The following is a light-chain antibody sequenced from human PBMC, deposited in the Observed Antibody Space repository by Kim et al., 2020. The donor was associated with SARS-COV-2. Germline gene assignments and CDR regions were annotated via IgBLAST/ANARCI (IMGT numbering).Light chain of an antibody. CDR1: NFGSKN. CDR2: RDS. CDR3: QVWDYSTVV. J-gene: IGLJ2*01. V-gene: IGLV3-9*01. Sequence: SYELTQPLSVSVALGQTARITCGGNNFGSKNVHWYQQKPGQAPVLVIYRDSNRPSGIPERFSGSNSGNTATLTISRAQAGDEADYYCQVWDYSTVVFGGGTQLTVL.